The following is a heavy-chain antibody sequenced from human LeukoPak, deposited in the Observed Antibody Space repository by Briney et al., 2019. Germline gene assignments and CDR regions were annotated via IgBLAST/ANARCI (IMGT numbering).Heavy chain of an antibody. J-gene: IGHJ3*02. CDR1: GGSFSGYY. CDR2: INHSGST. V-gene: IGHV4-34*01. CDR3: ARRSMRAFDI. Sequence: SETLSLTCAVYGGSFSGYYWSWIRQPPGKGLEWIGEINHSGSTNYNPSLKSRVTISVDTSKHQFSLKLSSVTAADTAVYYCARRSMRAFDIWGQGTMVTVSS. D-gene: IGHD2-8*01.